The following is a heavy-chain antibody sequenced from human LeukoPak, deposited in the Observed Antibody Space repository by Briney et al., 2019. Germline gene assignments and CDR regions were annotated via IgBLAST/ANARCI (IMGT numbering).Heavy chain of an antibody. CDR1: GYSFTSYW. CDR3: ARHRSDSSSSPIDY. V-gene: IGHV5-51*01. Sequence: GESLKISCKGSGYSFTSYWLGRVRQMPGKGLEWMVIINPSDSDTRYCPSFQGQVTISADKSISTAYLQWTSLKGSDTAMYYCARHRSDSSSSPIDYWGQGTLVTVSS. CDR2: INPSDSDT. J-gene: IGHJ4*02. D-gene: IGHD6-6*01.